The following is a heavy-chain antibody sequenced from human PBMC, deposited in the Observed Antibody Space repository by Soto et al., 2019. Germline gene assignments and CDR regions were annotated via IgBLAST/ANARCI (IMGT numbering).Heavy chain of an antibody. D-gene: IGHD1-1*01. J-gene: IGHJ4*02. CDR2: IGAGGDTT. Sequence: LRLSCAASGFTFNTYAMGWVRQAPGKGLEWVSLIGAGGDTTYYADPVKGRFTISRDNSMNTLYLQLNSLRADDTAAYYCATQDFRGPTGTTWGQGTLVTVSS. CDR3: ATQDFRGPTGTT. CDR1: GFTFNTYA. V-gene: IGHV3-23*01.